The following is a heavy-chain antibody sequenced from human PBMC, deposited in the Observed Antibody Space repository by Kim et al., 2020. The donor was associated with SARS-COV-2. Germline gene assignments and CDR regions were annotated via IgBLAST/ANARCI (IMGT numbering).Heavy chain of an antibody. V-gene: IGHV1-2*06. D-gene: IGHD2-8*01. Sequence: ASVKVSCKTSGYTFVDYYVHWIRQAPGQGLEWLGRIRAKTGGANYAQKFQGRISVTWDTSITTAYMELRRLKSGDTAVYYCATQNCSTNECYVEDFNFGLDVWGQGTTVTVSS. CDR3: ATQNCSTNECYVEDFNFGLDV. CDR1: GYTFVDYY. CDR2: IRAKTGGA. J-gene: IGHJ6*02.